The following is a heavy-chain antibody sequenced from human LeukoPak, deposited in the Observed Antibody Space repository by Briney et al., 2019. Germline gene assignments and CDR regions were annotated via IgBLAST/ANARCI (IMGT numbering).Heavy chain of an antibody. V-gene: IGHV3-30*04. CDR1: GFTFSSYA. J-gene: IGHJ4*02. CDR3: ARAGRGVTLYTDY. Sequence: GGSLRLSCAASGFTFSSYAMHWVRQAPGKGLEWVAVISYDGSNKYYADSVKGRFTISRDNSKNTLYLQMNSLRAEDTAVYYRARAGRGVTLYTDYWGRGTLVTVSS. D-gene: IGHD3-10*01. CDR2: ISYDGSNK.